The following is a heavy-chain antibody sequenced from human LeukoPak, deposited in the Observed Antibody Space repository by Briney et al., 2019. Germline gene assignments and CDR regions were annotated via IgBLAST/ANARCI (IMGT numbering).Heavy chain of an antibody. CDR2: INYSGST. Sequence: SETLSLTCTVSGGSISSYYWSWIRQPPGKGLEWIGFINYSGSTNYNPSLKSRVTISVDTSKNQFSLKLSSVTAADTAVYYCARGAYCSYTSCYSNAFDIWGQGSLVTVSS. V-gene: IGHV4-59*01. CDR1: GGSISSYY. J-gene: IGHJ3*02. D-gene: IGHD2-2*01. CDR3: ARGAYCSYTSCYSNAFDI.